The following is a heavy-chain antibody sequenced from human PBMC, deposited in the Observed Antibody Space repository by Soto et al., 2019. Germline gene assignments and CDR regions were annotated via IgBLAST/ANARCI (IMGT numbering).Heavy chain of an antibody. D-gene: IGHD6-13*01. CDR2: IYYSGST. J-gene: IGHJ5*02. CDR1: GGSTSSSSYY. CDR3: AKHQSHSSSYVDP. V-gene: IGHV4-39*01. Sequence: SETLSLTCTVSGGSTSSSSYYWGWIRQPPGKGLEWIGSIYYSGSTYYNPSLKSRVTISVDTSKNQFSLKLSSVTAADTAVYYCAKHQSHSSSYVDPWGQGTLVTVSS.